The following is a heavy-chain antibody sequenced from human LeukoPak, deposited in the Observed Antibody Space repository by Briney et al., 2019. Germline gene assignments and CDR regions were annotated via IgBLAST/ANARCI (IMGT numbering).Heavy chain of an antibody. J-gene: IGHJ4*02. CDR1: GGSISSYY. Sequence: SETLSLTCTVSGGSISSYYWSWIRQPPGKGLEWIGYIYYSGSTNYNPSLKSRVTISVDTSKNQFSLKLSSVTAADTAVYYCARDGTATLNSYGFNWGQGTLVTVSS. CDR2: IYYSGST. V-gene: IGHV4-59*12. D-gene: IGHD5-18*01. CDR3: ARDGTATLNSYGFN.